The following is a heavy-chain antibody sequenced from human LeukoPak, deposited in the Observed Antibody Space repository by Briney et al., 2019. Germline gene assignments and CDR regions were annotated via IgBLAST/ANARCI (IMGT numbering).Heavy chain of an antibody. CDR2: ISYDGSNK. Sequence: PGRSLRLSCAASGFTFSNYDMHWVRQAPGKGLEWVALISYDGSNKYYTDSVKGRFTVSRDISKHTLYLQMNSLRPEDTAFYYCARDGRGRGVLDFWGQGTLVTVSS. V-gene: IGHV3-30-3*01. CDR3: ARDGRGRGVLDF. J-gene: IGHJ4*02. D-gene: IGHD3-10*01. CDR1: GFTFSNYD.